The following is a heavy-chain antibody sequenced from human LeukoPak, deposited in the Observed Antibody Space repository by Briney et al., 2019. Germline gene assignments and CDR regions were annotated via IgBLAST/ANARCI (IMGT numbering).Heavy chain of an antibody. CDR1: GFTFSSYG. V-gene: IGHV3-74*01. Sequence: GGSLRLSCTASGFTFSSYGMHWVRQAPGKGLVWVSRINIDGTNTRYADSVKGRFTISRDNAKNTLYLQMNSLRAEDTAVYYCARDQAQWELLSPPDYWGQGTLVTVSS. CDR2: INIDGTNT. D-gene: IGHD1-26*01. J-gene: IGHJ4*02. CDR3: ARDQAQWELLSPPDY.